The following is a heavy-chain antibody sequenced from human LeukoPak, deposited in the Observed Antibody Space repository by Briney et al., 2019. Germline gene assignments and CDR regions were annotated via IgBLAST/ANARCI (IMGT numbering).Heavy chain of an antibody. Sequence: GGSLRLSCAASGFTFNNYAMSWVRQAPGKGLEWVSAISGSGGSTYYADSVKGRFTISRDNTKNSLYLQMNSLRAEDTAVYYCARDYLRLGDGWGQGTLVTVSS. J-gene: IGHJ4*02. CDR3: ARDYLRLGDG. CDR2: ISGSGGST. D-gene: IGHD3-10*02. CDR1: GFTFNNYA. V-gene: IGHV3-23*01.